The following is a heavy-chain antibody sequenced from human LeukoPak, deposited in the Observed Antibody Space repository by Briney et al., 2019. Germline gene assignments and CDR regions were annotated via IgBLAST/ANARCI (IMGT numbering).Heavy chain of an antibody. CDR1: GFTCSPCG. V-gene: IGHV3-23*01. CDR2: ISSSGDST. Sequence: GGSLRLSCAASGFTCSPCGMTWVRQAPGKGLEWVAAISSSGDSTAHADSVKGRFTISRDNSKNTVFLQMNSLRAEATAVYYCANPPGGYLDYWGQGTRVTVSS. J-gene: IGHJ4*02. CDR3: ANPPGGYLDY.